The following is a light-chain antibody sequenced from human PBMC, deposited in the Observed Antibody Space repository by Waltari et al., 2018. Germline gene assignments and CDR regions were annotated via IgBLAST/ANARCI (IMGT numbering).Light chain of an antibody. J-gene: IGKJ3*01. Sequence: IPMPQSPSSLSASLRVRVTITCRASRDVSSWLAWYQQKPGKVPDLLIYKASTLQSWVPSRFSGGGSGTDFTLTISSLQPEDFATYFCQQYNSAPFTFGPGTKLEI. CDR2: KAS. CDR3: QQYNSAPFT. V-gene: IGKV1-5*03. CDR1: RDVSSW.